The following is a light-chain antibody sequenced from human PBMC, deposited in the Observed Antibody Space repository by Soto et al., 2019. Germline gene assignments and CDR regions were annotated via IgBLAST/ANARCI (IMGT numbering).Light chain of an antibody. CDR2: GNS. V-gene: IGLV1-40*01. CDR3: QSYDSSLSVVV. CDR1: SSNIGAGYD. Sequence: QSVLTQPPSVSGAPGQRVTISCTGSSSNIGAGYDVHWYQQLPGTAPKLLIYGNSNRPSGVPDRFSGSKSGTSASLAIPGVQAEDEADYYCQSYDSSLSVVVFGGGTKLTVL. J-gene: IGLJ2*01.